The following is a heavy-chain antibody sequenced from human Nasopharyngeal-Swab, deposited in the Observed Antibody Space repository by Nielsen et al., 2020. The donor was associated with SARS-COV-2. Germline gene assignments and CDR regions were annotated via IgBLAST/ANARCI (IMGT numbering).Heavy chain of an antibody. CDR1: GFTFTTYA. D-gene: IGHD3-10*01. CDR2: ISYDGSKR. CDR3: ANSLLWFGELLY. V-gene: IGHV3-30*18. Sequence: GESLKISCAASGFTFTTYAMHWVRQAPGKGLEWVAVISYDGSKRYFTESVKGRFTISRDNSKNTLFLQMYSLRADDTAVYYCANSLLWFGELLYWGQGTLVTVSS. J-gene: IGHJ4*02.